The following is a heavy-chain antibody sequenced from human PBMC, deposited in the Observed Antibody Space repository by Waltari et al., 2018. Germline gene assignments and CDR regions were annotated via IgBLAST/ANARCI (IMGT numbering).Heavy chain of an antibody. Sequence: QVRLQDSGPGMVKSSQTLSLTCTVPGGSISTGGYYWTWIRHLPGKGLEWIGYVYFTGSTLYNPALASRLSITVDTSKNQFSLNLESVRPADTAVYYCARVGTLAFDFWGQGTEVAVSS. CDR1: GGSISTGGYY. CDR3: ARVGTLAFDF. CDR2: VYFTGST. J-gene: IGHJ3*01. V-gene: IGHV4-31*03. D-gene: IGHD3-10*01.